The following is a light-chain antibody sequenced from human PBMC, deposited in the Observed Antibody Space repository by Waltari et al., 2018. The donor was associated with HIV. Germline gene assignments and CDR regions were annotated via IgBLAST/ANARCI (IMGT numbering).Light chain of an antibody. CDR3: QLWDTTSDHPV. J-gene: IGLJ3*02. V-gene: IGLV3-21*02. CDR1: NIGSQS. Sequence: SYLPTQLPSASVAPGQTARITRGGDNIGSQSGHWYQQKPGQAPLLVVFEDGDRPSGIPERFSGSNSGNTATLTIGRVEAGDEADYYCQLWDTTSDHPVFGGGTKLTVL. CDR2: EDG.